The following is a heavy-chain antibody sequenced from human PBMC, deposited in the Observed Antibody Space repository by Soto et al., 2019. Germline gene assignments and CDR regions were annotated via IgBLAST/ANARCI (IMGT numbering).Heavy chain of an antibody. CDR1: GGSISSSSYY. Sequence: PSETLSLTCTVSGGSISSSSYYWGWIRQPPGKGLEWIGSIYYSGSTYYNPSLKSRVTISVDTSKNQFSLKRSSVTAADAAVYYCARHGHSGYETSIDYWGQGTLVTVSS. V-gene: IGHV4-39*01. CDR3: ARHGHSGYETSIDY. J-gene: IGHJ4*01. CDR2: IYYSGST. D-gene: IGHD5-12*01.